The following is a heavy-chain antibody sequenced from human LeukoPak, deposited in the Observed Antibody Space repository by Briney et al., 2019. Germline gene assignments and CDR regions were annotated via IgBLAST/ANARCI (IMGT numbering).Heavy chain of an antibody. D-gene: IGHD3-22*01. CDR1: GGSISSYY. CDR2: IYYSGST. V-gene: IGHV4-59*12. J-gene: IGHJ4*02. CDR3: AREAYDSSDRRFDY. Sequence: SETLSLTCTVSGGSISSYYWSWIRQPPGKGLEWIGYIYYSGSTNYNPSLKSRVTISVDTSKNQFSLKLSSVTAADTAVYYCAREAYDSSDRRFDYWGQGTLVTVSS.